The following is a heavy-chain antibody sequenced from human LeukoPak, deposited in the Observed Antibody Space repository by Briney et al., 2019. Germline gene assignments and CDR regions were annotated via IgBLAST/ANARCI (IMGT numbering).Heavy chain of an antibody. V-gene: IGHV3-11*01. J-gene: IGHJ6*02. Sequence: GGSLRLSCAASGFTFSDYNMNWVRQAPGKGLEWVSYITDSGNTIHYADSVKGRFTISRDNAKNSLYLQMNSLRAEDTAVYYCARSIGLTGGGVDVWGQGTTATVSS. CDR3: ARSIGLTGGGVDV. D-gene: IGHD3-9*01. CDR1: GFTFSDYN. CDR2: ITDSGNTI.